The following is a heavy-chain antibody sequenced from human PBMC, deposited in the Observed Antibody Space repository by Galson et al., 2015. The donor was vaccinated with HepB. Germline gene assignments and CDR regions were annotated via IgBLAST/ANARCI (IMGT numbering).Heavy chain of an antibody. Sequence: SVKVSCKASGYTFIGHHMHWVRQAPGQGLEWMGWINPNSGDTKYAQKFEGRVTMTRDTSISTAHMELSRLRSDDTAVYYCARGAAVATNWFDPWGQGTLVTASS. V-gene: IGHV1-2*02. CDR1: GYTFIGHH. CDR2: INPNSGDT. J-gene: IGHJ5*02. D-gene: IGHD6-13*01. CDR3: ARGAAVATNWFDP.